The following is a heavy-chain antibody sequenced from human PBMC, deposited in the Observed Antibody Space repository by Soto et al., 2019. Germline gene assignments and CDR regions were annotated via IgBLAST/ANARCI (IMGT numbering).Heavy chain of an antibody. J-gene: IGHJ4*02. Sequence: SETLSLTCTVSGGSISSYYWSWIRQPPGKGLEWIGYIYYSGSTNYNPSLKSRVTISVDTSKNQFSLKLSSVTAADTAVYYCARNYYGWGSYLDYWGQGTPVTVS. V-gene: IGHV4-59*08. CDR3: ARNYYGWGSYLDY. CDR1: GGSISSYY. CDR2: IYYSGST. D-gene: IGHD3-10*01.